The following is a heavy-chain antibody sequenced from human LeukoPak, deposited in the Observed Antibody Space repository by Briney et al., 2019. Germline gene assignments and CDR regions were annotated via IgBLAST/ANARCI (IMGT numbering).Heavy chain of an antibody. J-gene: IGHJ5*02. V-gene: IGHV4-59*11. D-gene: IGHD6-19*01. Sequence: PSVTLSLTCNVSGGSISSHYWSWIRQSPGEGLEWIGYIYDTGIYDTENTNYNPSLRSRVTITMDMSKNQFSLNLASVTAADTAVYYCARVRVVAGTRSSWFDPWGQGTLVTVSS. CDR3: ARVRVVAGTRSSWFDP. CDR2: IYDTGIYDTENT. CDR1: GGSISSHY.